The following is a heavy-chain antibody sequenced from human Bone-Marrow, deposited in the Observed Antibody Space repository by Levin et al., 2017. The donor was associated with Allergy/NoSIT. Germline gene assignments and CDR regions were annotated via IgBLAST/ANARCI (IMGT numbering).Heavy chain of an antibody. Sequence: PTASVKVSCEASGYRFTTYYLHWVRQAPGQGLEYMGVMYPSSGTTGSIQKFQGRLTMTWDTSTSTAYMELSSLRSEDTAIYYCAREGPHTNFFDSWGQGTLVTVSS. V-gene: IGHV1-46*01. D-gene: IGHD1-1*01. CDR2: MYPSSGTT. J-gene: IGHJ4*02. CDR1: GYRFTTYY. CDR3: AREGPHTNFFDS.